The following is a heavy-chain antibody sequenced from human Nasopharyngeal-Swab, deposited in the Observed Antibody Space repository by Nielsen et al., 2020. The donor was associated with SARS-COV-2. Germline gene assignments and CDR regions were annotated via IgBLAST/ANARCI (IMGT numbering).Heavy chain of an antibody. Sequence: GESLKISCAASGFTFSSYAMSWVRQAPGKGLEWVSAISGSGGSTYYADSVKGRFTISRDNSKSTLYLQMNSLRADDTALYYCADPPFSEYWGQGTLVTASS. CDR3: ADPPFSEY. V-gene: IGHV3-23*01. J-gene: IGHJ4*02. CDR2: ISGSGGST. CDR1: GFTFSSYA.